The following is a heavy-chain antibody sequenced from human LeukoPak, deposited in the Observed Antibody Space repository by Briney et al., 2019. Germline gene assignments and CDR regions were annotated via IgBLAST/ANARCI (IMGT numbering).Heavy chain of an antibody. Sequence: SETLSLTCTVSGGSISSYYWNWIRQPPGKGLEWIANIHYSGSTNYDPSLKSRVTISVDTSNNKFSLKLSSVTAADTAVYYCARQRPRGYYDSSGYYFDFWGQGALVTVSS. D-gene: IGHD3-22*01. V-gene: IGHV4-59*08. CDR1: GGSISSYY. CDR2: IHYSGST. J-gene: IGHJ4*02. CDR3: ARQRPRGYYDSSGYYFDF.